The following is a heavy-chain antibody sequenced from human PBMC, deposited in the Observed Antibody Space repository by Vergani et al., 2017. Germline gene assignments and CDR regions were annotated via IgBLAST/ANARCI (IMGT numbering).Heavy chain of an antibody. Sequence: EVQLLDSGGGLVQPGGSLRLSCAASGFTFSSYAMSWVRQAPGKGLEWVSAISGSGGSTYYADSVKGRFTISRDNSKNTLYLQMNSLRAEDTAVYYCARDVGGYYDFWSGYAQYYFDYWGQGTLVTVSS. CDR1: GFTFSSYA. J-gene: IGHJ4*02. V-gene: IGHV3-23*01. CDR3: ARDVGGYYDFWSGYAQYYFDY. D-gene: IGHD3-3*01. CDR2: ISGSGGST.